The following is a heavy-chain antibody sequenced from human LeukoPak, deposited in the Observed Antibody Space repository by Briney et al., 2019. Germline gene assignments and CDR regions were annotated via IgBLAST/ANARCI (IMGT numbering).Heavy chain of an antibody. CDR3: ARDKSYYGDYSFDY. CDR1: GGSISSYY. V-gene: IGHV4-59*01. Sequence: SETLSLTCTVSGGSISSYYWSWIRQPPGKGLEWIGDIYYSGSTNYNPSLKSRVTISVDTSKNQFSLKLSSVTAADTAVYYCARDKSYYGDYSFDYWGQGTLVTVSS. CDR2: IYYSGST. D-gene: IGHD4-17*01. J-gene: IGHJ4*02.